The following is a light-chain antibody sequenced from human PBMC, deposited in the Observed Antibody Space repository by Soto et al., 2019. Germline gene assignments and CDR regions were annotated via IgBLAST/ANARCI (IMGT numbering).Light chain of an antibody. CDR3: QQSYTYSS. CDR2: AAS. Sequence: DIQMTQSPSSLSASVGDRVTITCRASQSISSYLNWYQQKPGKAPKLLIYAASSLQSGVPSRFSGSGSGTDFTLTISSLQPDDFATYYCQQSYTYSSFGQGTKVDIK. J-gene: IGKJ1*01. CDR1: QSISSY. V-gene: IGKV1-39*01.